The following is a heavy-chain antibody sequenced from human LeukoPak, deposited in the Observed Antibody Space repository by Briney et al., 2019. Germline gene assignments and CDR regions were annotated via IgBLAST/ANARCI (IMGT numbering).Heavy chain of an antibody. CDR1: GFTFSSYG. D-gene: IGHD3-3*01. CDR2: ISYDGSNK. J-gene: IGHJ6*02. CDR3: AKRDYDFWSGYYYYGMDV. Sequence: GRSLRLSCAASGFTFSSYGMHWVRQAPGKGLEWVAVISYDGSNKYYADSVKGRFTISRDNSKNTLYLQMNSLRAEDTAVYYCAKRDYDFWSGYYYYGMDVWGQGTTVTVSS. V-gene: IGHV3-30*18.